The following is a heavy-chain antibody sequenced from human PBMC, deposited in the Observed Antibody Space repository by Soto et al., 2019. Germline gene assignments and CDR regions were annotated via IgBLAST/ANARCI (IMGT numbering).Heavy chain of an antibody. Sequence: QLVESGGGLVQPGGSLRLSCAASGFTFSDYPMNWVRQARGKGLEWVSSIRTISSAIYFADSVRGRFTISRDNARNSLYLQMTSLRDEDTAVYYCARETPSFDSWGQGTLVTVSS. V-gene: IGHV3-48*02. J-gene: IGHJ4*02. D-gene: IGHD2-15*01. CDR2: IRTISSAI. CDR3: ARETPSFDS. CDR1: GFTFSDYP.